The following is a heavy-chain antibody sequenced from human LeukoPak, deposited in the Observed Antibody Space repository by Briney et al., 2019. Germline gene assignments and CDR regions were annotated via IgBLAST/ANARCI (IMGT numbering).Heavy chain of an antibody. CDR3: AREGEVLYFDWSNWFDP. CDR2: ISYDGSNK. D-gene: IGHD3-9*01. V-gene: IGHV3-30*04. Sequence: GGSLRLSCAASGFTFSSYAMHWVRQAPGKGLEWVAVISYDGSNKYYADSVKGRFTISRDDSKNTLYLQMNSLRAEDTAVYYCAREGEVLYFDWSNWFDPWGQGTLVTVSS. J-gene: IGHJ5*02. CDR1: GFTFSSYA.